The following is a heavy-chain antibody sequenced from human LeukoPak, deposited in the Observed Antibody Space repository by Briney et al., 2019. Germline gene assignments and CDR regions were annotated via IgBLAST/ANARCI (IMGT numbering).Heavy chain of an antibody. CDR3: AKDLDYTTYGYYFDY. D-gene: IGHD4-11*01. J-gene: IGHJ4*02. CDR2: INPHSGST. CDR1: GYIFTSYY. Sequence: GASVKVSCKASGYIFTSYYMHWVRQAPGQGLEWMGIINPHSGSTTYAQKFQGRVTMSRDTSTSIAYMDLSSLRSEDTAVYYCAKDLDYTTYGYYFDYWGQGTLVTVSS. V-gene: IGHV1-46*01.